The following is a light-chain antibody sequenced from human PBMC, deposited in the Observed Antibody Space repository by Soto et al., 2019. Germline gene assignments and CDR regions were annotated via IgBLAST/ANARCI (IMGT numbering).Light chain of an antibody. CDR1: QSLLYSNGYNY. J-gene: IGKJ5*01. V-gene: IGKV2-28*01. CDR2: MGS. Sequence: DIVMTQSPLSLTVTHGEPASISCRSSQSLLYSNGYNYLDWYVQKPGQSPQLLMYMGSNRASRVPDRFSCSGSGTDFTLKISTVEGEDVVVYYIIQTLQPPPTFGQGTRLEI. CDR3: IQTLQPPPT.